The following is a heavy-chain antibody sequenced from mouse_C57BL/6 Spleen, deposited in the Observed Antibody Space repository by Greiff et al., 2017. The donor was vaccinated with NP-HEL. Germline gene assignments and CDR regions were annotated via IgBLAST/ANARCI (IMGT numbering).Heavy chain of an antibody. V-gene: IGHV5-12*01. CDR3: ARSSSGRFYAMDY. J-gene: IGHJ4*01. D-gene: IGHD3-2*02. Sequence: EVKLMESGGGLVQPGGSLKLSCAASGFTFSDYYMYWVRQTPEKRLEWVAYISNGGGSTYYPDTVKGRFTISRDNAKNTLYLQMSRLKSEDTAMYYCARSSSGRFYAMDYWSQGTSGTVSS. CDR1: GFTFSDYY. CDR2: ISNGGGST.